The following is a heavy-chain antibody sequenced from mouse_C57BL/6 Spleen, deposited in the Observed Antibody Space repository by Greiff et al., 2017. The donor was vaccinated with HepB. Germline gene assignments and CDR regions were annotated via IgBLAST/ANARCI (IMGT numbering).Heavy chain of an antibody. D-gene: IGHD2-3*01. V-gene: IGHV1-80*01. CDR1: GYAFSSYW. J-gene: IGHJ4*01. CDR3: ATDGYYGAMDY. CDR2: IYPGDGDT. Sequence: VQLQQSGAELVKPGASVKISCKASGYAFSSYWMNWVKQRPGKGLEWIGQIYPGDGDTNYNGKFKGKATLTADKSSSTASMQLSSLTSEDSAVYFCATDGYYGAMDYWGQGTAVTVSS.